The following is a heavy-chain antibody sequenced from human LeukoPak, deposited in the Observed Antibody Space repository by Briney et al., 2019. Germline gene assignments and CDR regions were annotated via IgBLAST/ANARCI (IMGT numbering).Heavy chain of an antibody. V-gene: IGHV1-18*01. D-gene: IGHD2-2*02. CDR1: GYTFTSYG. CDR3: AAIVVVPAAIESDYYYYGMDV. J-gene: IGHJ6*02. CDR2: ISAYNGNT. Sequence: GASVKVSCKASGYTFTSYGISWVRQAPGQGLEWMGWISAYNGNTNYAQKLQGRVTMTTDTSTSTAYMELRGLRSDDTAVYYCAAIVVVPAAIESDYYYYGMDVWGQGTTVTVSS.